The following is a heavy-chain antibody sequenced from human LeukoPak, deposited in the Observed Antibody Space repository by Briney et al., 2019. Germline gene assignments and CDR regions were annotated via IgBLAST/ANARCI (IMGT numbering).Heavy chain of an antibody. Sequence: ASVKVSCKASGYTFTGYYMHWVRQAPGQGLEWMGWINPNSGGTNYAQKFQGWVTMTRDTSISTAYMELSRLRSDDTAGYYCARVGVSSGKRFDYWGQGTLVTVSS. V-gene: IGHV1-2*04. CDR1: GYTFTGYY. J-gene: IGHJ4*02. D-gene: IGHD3-10*01. CDR3: ARVGVSSGKRFDY. CDR2: INPNSGGT.